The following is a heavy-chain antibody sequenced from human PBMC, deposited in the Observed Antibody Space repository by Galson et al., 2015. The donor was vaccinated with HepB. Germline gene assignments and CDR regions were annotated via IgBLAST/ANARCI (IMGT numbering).Heavy chain of an antibody. Sequence: SETLSLTCTVSGGSISSYYWSWIRQPPGKGLEWIGYIYYSGSTNYNPSLKSRVTISVDTSKNQFSLKLSSVTAADTAVYYCAGSNDSSGYYYGPRRYYFDYWGQGTLVTVSS. CDR3: AGSNDSSGYYYGPRRYYFDY. V-gene: IGHV4-59*08. J-gene: IGHJ4*02. D-gene: IGHD3-22*01. CDR1: GGSISSYY. CDR2: IYYSGST.